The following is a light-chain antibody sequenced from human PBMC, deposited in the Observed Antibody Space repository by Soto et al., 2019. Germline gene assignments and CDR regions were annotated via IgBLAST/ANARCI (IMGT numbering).Light chain of an antibody. Sequence: QSALTQPASVSGSPGQSITISCTGTSSDVGGYNYVSWYQQHPGKAPKLMIYEVSRRPSGVSNRFSGSKSGNTASLTISGLPAEDEADYYCSSYSSRSSDVFGTGTKVTVL. V-gene: IGLV2-14*01. CDR2: EVS. J-gene: IGLJ1*01. CDR1: SSDVGGYNY. CDR3: SSYSSRSSDV.